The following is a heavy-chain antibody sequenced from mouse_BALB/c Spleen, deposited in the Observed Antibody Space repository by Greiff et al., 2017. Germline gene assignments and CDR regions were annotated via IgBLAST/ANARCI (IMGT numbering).Heavy chain of an antibody. CDR3: ARGAHYYGSSLYAMDY. V-gene: IGHV5-9-4*01. J-gene: IGHJ4*01. CDR2: ISSGGSYT. Sequence: EVQLVESGGGLVKPGGSLKLSCAASGFTFSSYAMSWVRQSPEKRLEWVAEISSGGSYTYYPDTVTGRFTISRDNAKNTLYLEMSSLRSEDTAMYYCARGAHYYGSSLYAMDYWGQGTSVTVAS. CDR1: GFTFSSYA. D-gene: IGHD1-1*01.